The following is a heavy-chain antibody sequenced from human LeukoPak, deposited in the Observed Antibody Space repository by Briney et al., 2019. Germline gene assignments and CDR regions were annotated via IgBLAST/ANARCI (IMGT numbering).Heavy chain of an antibody. CDR2: IASSGGDT. J-gene: IGHJ4*02. CDR3: ARDRGLERPRGSDY. Sequence: HSGGSLRLSCAASGFTFSNYAMSWVRQAPGKGLEWVSTIASSGGDTYYADSVKGRFTISRDNSKNTLYLQMSSLRAEDTAVYYCARDRGLERPRGSDYWGQGTLVTVSS. D-gene: IGHD1-1*01. CDR1: GFTFSNYA. V-gene: IGHV3-23*01.